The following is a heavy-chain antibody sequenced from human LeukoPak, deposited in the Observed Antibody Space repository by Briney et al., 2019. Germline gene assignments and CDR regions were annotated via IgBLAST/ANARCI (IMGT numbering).Heavy chain of an antibody. CDR2: ISYSGT. D-gene: IGHD1-26*01. CDR1: GGSISISNYY. CDR3: ARRTSNPVGAIDY. Sequence: SETLSLTCTVSGGSISISNYYWGWIRQPPGRGLEWIGSISYSGTYYNPSLKSRLTISVDTSKNHLSLNLRSVTAADTAVYYCARRTSNPVGAIDYWGQGTLVTASS. J-gene: IGHJ4*02. V-gene: IGHV4-39*01.